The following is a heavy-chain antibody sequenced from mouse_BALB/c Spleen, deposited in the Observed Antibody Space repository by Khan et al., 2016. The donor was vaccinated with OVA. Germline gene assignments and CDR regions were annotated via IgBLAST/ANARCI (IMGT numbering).Heavy chain of an antibody. CDR2: IWGDGST. CDR1: GFSLTGYG. J-gene: IGHJ4*01. CDR3: GRAYYCNYREAMDY. V-gene: IGHV2-6-7*01. D-gene: IGHD2-10*01. Sequence: QVQLKQSGPGLVAPSQSLSITCTVSGFSLTGYGVNWVRQPPGKGLEWLGMIWGDGSTDYNSALKSRLSISKDNSKSQVFLKMNSLQTDDTARYCCGRAYYCNYREAMDYWGQGTSVTVSS.